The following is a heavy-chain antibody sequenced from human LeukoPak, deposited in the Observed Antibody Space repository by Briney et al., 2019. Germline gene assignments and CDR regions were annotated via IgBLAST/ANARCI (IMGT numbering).Heavy chain of an antibody. D-gene: IGHD3-22*01. CDR3: AKDSYYDGTGYFDC. Sequence: GRSLRLSCAASGFTFSSYAMHWVRQAPGKGLEWVAVISYDGSNKYYADSVKGRFTISRDNSKNTLYLQINSLTVEDTAFYYCAKDSYYDGTGYFDCWGQGILVTVSS. V-gene: IGHV3-30-3*01. CDR2: ISYDGSNK. CDR1: GFTFSSYA. J-gene: IGHJ4*02.